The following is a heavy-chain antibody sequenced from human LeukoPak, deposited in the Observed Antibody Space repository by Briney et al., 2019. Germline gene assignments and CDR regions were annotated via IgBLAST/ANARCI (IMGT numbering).Heavy chain of an antibody. CDR2: IYYSGST. CDR1: GGSIISYY. CDR3: ATKRRDTAMVPTDWYFDL. V-gene: IGHV4-59*03. D-gene: IGHD5-18*01. J-gene: IGHJ2*01. Sequence: SETLSLACSVSGGSIISYYWSWIRQPPGKGLELIGYIYYSGSTNYNPSLKSRVTISVDTSKNQFSLRLTSVTAADTAVYYCATKRRDTAMVPTDWYFDLWGRGTLVTVSS.